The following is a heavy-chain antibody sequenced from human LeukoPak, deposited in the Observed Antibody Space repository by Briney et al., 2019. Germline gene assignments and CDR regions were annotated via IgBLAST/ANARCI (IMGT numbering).Heavy chain of an antibody. CDR2: IHHSGST. J-gene: IGHJ5*02. D-gene: IGHD2-2*01. CDR3: ARWGRRLPKGGRDIVVVPAANRGGIWCDP. Sequence: SETLSLTCAVYGGSFSGYYWSWIRHPPGKGLEWIGEIHHSGSTNYNPPLQSRVTISVDTSKNQFSLKLSSVTAADTAVYYCARWGRRLPKGGRDIVVVPAANRGGIWCDPWGQGTLVTVSS. V-gene: IGHV4-34*01. CDR1: GGSFSGYY.